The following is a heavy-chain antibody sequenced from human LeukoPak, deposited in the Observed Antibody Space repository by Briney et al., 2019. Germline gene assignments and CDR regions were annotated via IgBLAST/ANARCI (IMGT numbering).Heavy chain of an antibody. V-gene: IGHV1-69*05. D-gene: IGHD3-3*01. Sequence: ASVKVSCKASGGTFSSYAISWVRQAPGQGLEWMGGIIPIFGTANYAQKFQGRVTITTDESTSTAYMELSSLRSEDTAVYYCARQYDFWSGYSSYMDVWGKGTTVTVSS. CDR3: ARQYDFWSGYSSYMDV. J-gene: IGHJ6*03. CDR1: GGTFSSYA. CDR2: IIPIFGTA.